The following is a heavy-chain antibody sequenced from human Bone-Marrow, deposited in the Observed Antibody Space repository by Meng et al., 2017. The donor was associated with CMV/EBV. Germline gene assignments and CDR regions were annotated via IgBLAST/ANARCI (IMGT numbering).Heavy chain of an antibody. D-gene: IGHD3-3*01. CDR2: IYYSGST. J-gene: IGHJ4*02. V-gene: IGHV4-39*07. CDR3: ARDAQYYDFWSGYYTPLDY. CDR1: GGSISSSSYY. Sequence: GSLRLSCTVSGGSISSSSYYWGWIRQPPGKGLEWIGSIYYSGSTYYNPSLKSRVTISVDTSKNQFSLKLSPVTAADTAVYYCARDAQYYDFWSGYYTPLDYWGQGTLVTVSS.